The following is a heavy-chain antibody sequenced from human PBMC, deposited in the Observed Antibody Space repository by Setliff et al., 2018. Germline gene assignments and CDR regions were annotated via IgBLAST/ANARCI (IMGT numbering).Heavy chain of an antibody. V-gene: IGHV3-48*01. Sequence: GGSLRLSCAASGFTFSSYTMNWVRQAPGKGLEWVSYISSSSSTTYYADSVKGRFTISRDNAKNSLYLQMNSLRAEDTAVYYCARVSQYSSGWYYYYYYGMDVWGQGTTVTVSS. CDR2: ISSSSSTT. J-gene: IGHJ6*02. CDR1: GFTFSSYT. D-gene: IGHD6-19*01. CDR3: ARVSQYSSGWYYYYYYGMDV.